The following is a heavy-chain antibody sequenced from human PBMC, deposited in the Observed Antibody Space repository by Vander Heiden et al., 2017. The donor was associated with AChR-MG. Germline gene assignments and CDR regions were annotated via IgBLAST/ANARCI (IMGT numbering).Heavy chain of an antibody. V-gene: IGHV3-30*18. D-gene: IGHD6-13*01. Sequence: QVQLVEPGGGVVQPGRSLRLSCAASGLNVSSYGMRWVRRAPGKGLEWMAVISYDGSNKYYADSVKGRFTISRDNSKNTLYLQMNSLRAEDTAVYYCAKSFVAAGYWYFDLWGRGTLVTVSS. CDR2: ISYDGSNK. CDR1: GLNVSSYG. CDR3: AKSFVAAGYWYFDL. J-gene: IGHJ2*01.